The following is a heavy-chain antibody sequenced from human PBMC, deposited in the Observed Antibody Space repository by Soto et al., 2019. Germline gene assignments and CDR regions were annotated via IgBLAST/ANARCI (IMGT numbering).Heavy chain of an antibody. CDR3: ARVTYYDILTGYSADAFDI. CDR1: GGTFSSYT. J-gene: IGHJ3*02. Sequence: QVQLVQSGAEVKKPGSSVKVSCKASGGTFSSYTISWVRQAPGQGLEWMGRIIPILGIANYAQKFQGRVTITADKSTSTAYMELSSLRSDDTAVYYCARVTYYDILTGYSADAFDIWGQGTMVTVSS. CDR2: IIPILGIA. V-gene: IGHV1-69*02. D-gene: IGHD3-9*01.